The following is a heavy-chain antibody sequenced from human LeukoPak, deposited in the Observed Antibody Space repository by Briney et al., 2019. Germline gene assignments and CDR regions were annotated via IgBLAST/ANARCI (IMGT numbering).Heavy chain of an antibody. CDR1: GFTFSDAW. Sequence: GRSLRLSCTASGFTFSDAWVTWVRQAPGKGLEWVGRIRSKTPGGTTDYAAPVNGRFTISRDDSKNTIFLQMNSLKTEDTAVYYCNTFNWNSPFDYWGQGTLATVSS. V-gene: IGHV3-15*01. CDR3: NTFNWNSPFDY. CDR2: IRSKTPGGTT. D-gene: IGHD1-20*01. J-gene: IGHJ4*02.